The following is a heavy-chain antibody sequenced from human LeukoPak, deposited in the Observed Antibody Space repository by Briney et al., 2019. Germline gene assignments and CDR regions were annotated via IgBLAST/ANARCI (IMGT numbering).Heavy chain of an antibody. V-gene: IGHV3-30-3*01. CDR2: ISYDGSNK. CDR3: ARDSTVTTYYYYYGMDV. D-gene: IGHD4-17*01. CDR1: GFTFSSYA. J-gene: IGHJ6*02. Sequence: GGSLRLFCAASGFTFSSYAMHWVRQAPGKGLEWVAVISYDGSNKYYADSVKGRFTISRDNSKNTLYLQMNSLRAEDTAVYYCARDSTVTTYYYYYGMDVWGQGTTVTVSS.